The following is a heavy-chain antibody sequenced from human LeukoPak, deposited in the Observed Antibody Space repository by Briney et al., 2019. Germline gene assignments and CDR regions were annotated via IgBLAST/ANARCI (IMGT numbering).Heavy chain of an antibody. D-gene: IGHD6-6*01. V-gene: IGHV5-51*01. CDR3: ARQGSKGFDY. CDR2: IFPGDSDT. Sequence: GESLKISCKGFGYTFTSNWIAWVRQMPGKGLELMGIIFPGDSDTRDNPSFQGQVTISVDKSIDTAYLQWSSLKASDTAMYYCARQGSKGFDYWGQETLVTVSS. CDR1: GYTFTSNW. J-gene: IGHJ4*02.